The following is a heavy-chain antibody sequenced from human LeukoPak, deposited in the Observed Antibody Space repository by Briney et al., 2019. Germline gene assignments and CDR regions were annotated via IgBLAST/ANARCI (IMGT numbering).Heavy chain of an antibody. J-gene: IGHJ3*02. Sequence: GGSLRLSCAASGFTFSSYGMHWVRQAPGKGLEWVAVIWYDGSNKYYADSVKGRFTISRDNSKNTLYLQMNSLRAEDTAVYYCARDRDFGVVRDAFDIWGQGTMVTVSS. V-gene: IGHV3-33*01. CDR3: ARDRDFGVVRDAFDI. D-gene: IGHD3-3*01. CDR2: IWYDGSNK. CDR1: GFTFSSYG.